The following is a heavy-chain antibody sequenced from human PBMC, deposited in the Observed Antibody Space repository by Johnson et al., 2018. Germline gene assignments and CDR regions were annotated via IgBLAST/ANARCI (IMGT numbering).Heavy chain of an antibody. J-gene: IGHJ6*04. V-gene: IGHV3-7*01. D-gene: IGHD2-2*02. CDR3: ARDRLPAAILGV. CDR1: GFTFSSYW. CDR2: IKQDGSEK. Sequence: VQLVQSGGGLVQPGGSLRLSCAASGFTFSSYWMSWVRQAPGKGLEWVANIKQDGSEKYYLDSVKGRFTISRDNAKNSLYLQMNSLRAEDTAVYYWARDRLPAAILGVWGKGTTVTVSS.